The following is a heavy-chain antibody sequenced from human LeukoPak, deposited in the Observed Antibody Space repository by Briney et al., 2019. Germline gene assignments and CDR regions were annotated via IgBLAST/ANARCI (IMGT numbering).Heavy chain of an antibody. CDR1: GFPFSNYA. CDR3: AKDILLPESNGYEVHGNWFDP. J-gene: IGHJ5*02. CDR2: ISSTGANT. D-gene: IGHD3-22*01. Sequence: QSGGSLRLSCAASGFPFSNYAMSWVRQGPEKGLEWLSAISSTGANTYYRESVKGRFTISRDNSKNTLYLQMSSLGAEDTAIYYCAKDILLPESNGYEVHGNWFDPWGQGTLVTVSS. V-gene: IGHV3-23*01.